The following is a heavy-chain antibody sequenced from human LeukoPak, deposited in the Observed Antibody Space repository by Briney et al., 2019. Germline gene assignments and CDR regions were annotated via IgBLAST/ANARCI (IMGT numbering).Heavy chain of an antibody. D-gene: IGHD3-16*01. CDR1: GYTLTELS. CDR3: ATGPGGKDDY. V-gene: IGHV1-24*01. CDR2: FDPEDGET. Sequence: WASVKVSCKASGYTLTELSMHWVRQAPGKGLEWMGGFDPEDGETIYAQKFQGRVTTTEDTSTDTAYMELSSLRSEDTAVYYCATGPGGKDDYWGQGTLVTVSS. J-gene: IGHJ4*02.